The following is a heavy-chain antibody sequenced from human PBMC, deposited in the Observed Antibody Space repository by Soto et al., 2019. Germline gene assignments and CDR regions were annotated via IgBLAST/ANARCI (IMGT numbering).Heavy chain of an antibody. Sequence: SDTLSLTCTVYCRSITSYYWCWIRQPPGKGLEWSGYIYFSGSANYNPSLKSRVTISVDTSKNQFSLKLNSVTAADTAVYYCARDLWGYCGTDCYPLDVWGQGTTVTVS. V-gene: IGHV4-59*01. J-gene: IGHJ6*02. CDR1: CRSITSYY. D-gene: IGHD2-21*02. CDR2: IYFSGSA. CDR3: ARDLWGYCGTDCYPLDV.